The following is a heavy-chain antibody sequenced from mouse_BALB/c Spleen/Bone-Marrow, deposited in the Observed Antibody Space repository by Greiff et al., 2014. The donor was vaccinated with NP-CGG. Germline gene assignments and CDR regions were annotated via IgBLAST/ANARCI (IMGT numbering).Heavy chain of an antibody. V-gene: IGHV2-9*02. CDR3: ASPIYYDYPLFAY. J-gene: IGHJ3*01. Sequence: VKLVESGPGLVAPSQSLSITCTVSGFSLTSYGVHWVRQPPGKGLEWLGVIRAGGSTNYNSALMSRLSISKDNSKIQVFLKMNSLQTDDTAMYYCASPIYYDYPLFAYWGQGTLVTVSA. D-gene: IGHD2-4*01. CDR1: GFSLTSYG. CDR2: IRAGGST.